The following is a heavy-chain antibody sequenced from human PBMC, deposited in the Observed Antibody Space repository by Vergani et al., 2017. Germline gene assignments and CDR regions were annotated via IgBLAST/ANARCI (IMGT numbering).Heavy chain of an antibody. J-gene: IGHJ4*02. CDR3: ARDDRYSSGFGY. V-gene: IGHV3-48*03. CDR1: GFTFSSYE. Sequence: EVQLVESGGGLVQPGGSLRLSCAASGFTFSSYEMNWVGQAPGKGLEWVSYISSSGSTIYYADSVKGRFTISRDNAKNSLYLQMNSLRAEDTAVYYCARDDRYSSGFGYWGQGTLVTVSS. CDR2: ISSSGSTI. D-gene: IGHD6-19*01.